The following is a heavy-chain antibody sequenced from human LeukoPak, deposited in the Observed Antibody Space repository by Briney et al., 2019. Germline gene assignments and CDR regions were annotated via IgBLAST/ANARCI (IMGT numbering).Heavy chain of an antibody. CDR3: ARGLSGAYPNILDY. CDR1: GFTFSSYA. D-gene: IGHD2/OR15-2a*01. J-gene: IGHJ4*02. Sequence: GGSLRLSCAASGFTFSSYAMSWVRQAPGKGLEWVSAISGSGGSTYYADSVKGRFTISKDSSKNTLHLQMNSLRAEDTAVYYCARGLSGAYPNILDYWGQGALVTVSS. CDR2: ISGSGGST. V-gene: IGHV3-23*01.